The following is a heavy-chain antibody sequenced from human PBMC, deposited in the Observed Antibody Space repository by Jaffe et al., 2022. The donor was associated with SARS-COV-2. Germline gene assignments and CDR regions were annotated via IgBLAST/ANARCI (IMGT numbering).Heavy chain of an antibody. Sequence: EVQLVESGGGLVKPGGSPRLSCAASGFTFSNAWMSWVRQAPGKGLEWVGRIKSKTDGGTTDYAAPVKGRFTISRDDSKNTLYLQMNSLKTEDTAVYYCTTASYDFWSGYYYFHYWGQGALVTVSS. D-gene: IGHD3-3*01. CDR2: IKSKTDGGTT. CDR3: TTASYDFWSGYYYFHY. CDR1: GFTFSNAW. V-gene: IGHV3-15*01. J-gene: IGHJ4*02.